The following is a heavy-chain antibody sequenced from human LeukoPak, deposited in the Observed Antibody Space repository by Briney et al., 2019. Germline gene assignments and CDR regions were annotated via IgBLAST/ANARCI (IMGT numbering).Heavy chain of an antibody. J-gene: IGHJ5*01. CDR1: GFTFNDYW. CDR3: ARGGCGGGNCYSGTGWFES. D-gene: IGHD2-21*02. CDR2: INQDGSEI. Sequence: GGSLRLSCAASGFTFNDYWISWVRQAPGRGLEWVANINQDGSEIYYVDSMKGRFTSSRDNRKNSVYLQMDSLRAEDTAVYYCARGGCGGGNCYSGTGWFESWGQGALVIVST. V-gene: IGHV3-7*03.